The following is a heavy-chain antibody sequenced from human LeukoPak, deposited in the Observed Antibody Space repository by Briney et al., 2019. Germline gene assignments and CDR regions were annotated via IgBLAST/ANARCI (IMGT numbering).Heavy chain of an antibody. V-gene: IGHV1-18*01. Sequence: ASVNVSCKASGYTFTSYGISWVRQAPGQGLEWMGWISAYNGNTNYAQKLQGRVTMTTDTSTSTAYMELRSLRSDDTAVYYCARDLSPPYYYDSSGYYFPFDYWGQGTLVTVSS. CDR3: ARDLSPPYYYDSSGYYFPFDY. J-gene: IGHJ4*02. CDR2: ISAYNGNT. CDR1: GYTFTSYG. D-gene: IGHD3-22*01.